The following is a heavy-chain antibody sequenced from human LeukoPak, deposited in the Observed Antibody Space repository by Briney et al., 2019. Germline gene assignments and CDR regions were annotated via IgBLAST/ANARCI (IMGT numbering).Heavy chain of an antibody. J-gene: IGHJ4*02. V-gene: IGHV3-30-3*01. CDR1: GFIFSSYA. Sequence: GSLRLSCAASGFIFSSYAMHWVRQAPGKGLEWVAFISSDGSNKYYADSVKGRFTISRGNSKNTLYLQMNSLRAEDTAVYYCAKDSPVAARPAGYYFDYWGQGTLVTVSS. D-gene: IGHD6-6*01. CDR2: ISSDGSNK. CDR3: AKDSPVAARPAGYYFDY.